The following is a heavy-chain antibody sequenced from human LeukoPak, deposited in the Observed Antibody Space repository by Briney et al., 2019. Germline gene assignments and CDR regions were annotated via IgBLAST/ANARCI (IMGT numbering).Heavy chain of an antibody. V-gene: IGHV3-53*01. Sequence: GGSLRLSCAASGFTVSSNYMSWVRQAPGKGLEWVSVIYSGGSTYYADSVKGRFTISRDNSKNTLYLQMNSLRAEDTAVYYCAKDGEPNYYDSSGYYGYWGQGTLVTVSS. D-gene: IGHD3-22*01. CDR2: IYSGGST. CDR3: AKDGEPNYYDSSGYYGY. J-gene: IGHJ4*02. CDR1: GFTVSSNY.